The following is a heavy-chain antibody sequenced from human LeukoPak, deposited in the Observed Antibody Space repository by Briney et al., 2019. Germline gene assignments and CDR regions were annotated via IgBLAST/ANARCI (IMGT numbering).Heavy chain of an antibody. CDR3: AKSPQYYYDSSGLDY. D-gene: IGHD3-22*01. CDR2: ISSSSYI. V-gene: IGHV3-21*04. CDR1: GFTFSRYS. Sequence: GGSLRLSCAASGFTFSRYSMNWVRQAPGKGLEWVSSISSSSYIHYADSVKGRFTISRDNAKNSLYLQMNSLRAEDTAIYYCAKSPQYYYDSSGLDYWGQGTLVTVSS. J-gene: IGHJ4*02.